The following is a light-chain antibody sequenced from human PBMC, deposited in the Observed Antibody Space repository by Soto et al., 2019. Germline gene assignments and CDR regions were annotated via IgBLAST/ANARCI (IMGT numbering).Light chain of an antibody. CDR1: SSDVGSYNL. CDR2: EVS. V-gene: IGLV2-23*02. J-gene: IGLJ1*01. Sequence: QSVLTQPASVSGSPGQSITISCTGTSSDVGSYNLVSWYQQHPGKAPKLITYEVSKRPSGLSNRFSGSKSGNTASLTISGLQAEDEAEYFCCSYAGGDTFFLFGTGTKVTVL. CDR3: CSYAGGDTFFL.